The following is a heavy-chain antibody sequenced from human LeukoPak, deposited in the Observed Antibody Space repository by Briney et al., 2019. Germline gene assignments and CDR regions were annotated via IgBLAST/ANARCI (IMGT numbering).Heavy chain of an antibody. CDR1: GGSFSSGSYY. D-gene: IGHD3-10*01. CDR3: ARSRLGELLGYFDY. CDR2: IYTSGST. J-gene: IGHJ4*02. Sequence: SQTLSLTCTVSGGSFSSGSYYWSWIRQPAGKGLGWIGRIYTSGSTNYNPSLKSRVTISVDTSKNQFSLKLSSVTAADTAVYYCARSRLGELLGYFDYWGQGTLVTVSS. V-gene: IGHV4-61*02.